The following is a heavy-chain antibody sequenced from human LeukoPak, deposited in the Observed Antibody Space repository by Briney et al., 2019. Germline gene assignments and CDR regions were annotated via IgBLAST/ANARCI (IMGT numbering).Heavy chain of an antibody. V-gene: IGHV1-18*01. J-gene: IGHJ5*02. CDR1: GYTFTSYG. CDR2: ISAYNGNT. D-gene: IGHD2-2*01. Sequence: ASVKVSCKASGYTFTSYGISWVRQAPGQGLEWMGWISAYNGNTNYAQKLQGRVTMTTDTSTSTGYMELRSLRSDDTAVYYCARFEGYQLRYASWFDPWGQGTLVTVSS. CDR3: ARFEGYQLRYASWFDP.